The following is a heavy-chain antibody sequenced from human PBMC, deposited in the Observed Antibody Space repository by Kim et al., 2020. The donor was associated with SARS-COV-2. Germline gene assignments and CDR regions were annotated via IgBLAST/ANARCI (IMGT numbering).Heavy chain of an antibody. Sequence: ASVKVSCKASGYTFTSYAMHWVRQAPGQRLEWMGWINAGNGNTKYSQKFQGRVTITRDTSASTAYMELSSLRSEDTAVYYCARYRDSGWYLTDYYYGMDVWGQGTTVTVSS. CDR1: GYTFTSYA. V-gene: IGHV1-3*01. CDR2: INAGNGNT. J-gene: IGHJ6*02. CDR3: ARYRDSGWYLTDYYYGMDV. D-gene: IGHD6-19*01.